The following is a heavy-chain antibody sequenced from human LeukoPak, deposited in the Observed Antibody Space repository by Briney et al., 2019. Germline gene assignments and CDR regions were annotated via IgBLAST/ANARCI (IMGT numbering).Heavy chain of an antibody. Sequence: PSETLSLTCTVSGGSISSSSYYWGWIRQPPGKGLEWIGSIYYSGSTYYNPSLKSRVTTSVDTSKNQFSLKLSSVTAADTAVYYCARDLSGWYRNYYYYYMDVWGKGTTVTVSS. CDR2: IYYSGST. CDR1: GGSISSSSYY. V-gene: IGHV4-39*07. J-gene: IGHJ6*03. CDR3: ARDLSGWYRNYYYYYMDV. D-gene: IGHD6-19*01.